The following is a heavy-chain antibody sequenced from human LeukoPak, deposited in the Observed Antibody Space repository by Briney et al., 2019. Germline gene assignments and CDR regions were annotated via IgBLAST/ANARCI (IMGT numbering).Heavy chain of an antibody. D-gene: IGHD2-15*01. CDR1: GGSISSYY. Sequence: SETLSLTCTVSGGSISSYYWSWIRQPPGKGLEWIGYIYYSGSTNYNPSLKSRVTISVDTSKNQFSLKLSSVTAADTAVYYCARGKVVVVAATVWYYYYGMDVWGQGTTVTVSS. V-gene: IGHV4-59*08. J-gene: IGHJ6*02. CDR2: IYYSGST. CDR3: ARGKVVVVAATVWYYYYGMDV.